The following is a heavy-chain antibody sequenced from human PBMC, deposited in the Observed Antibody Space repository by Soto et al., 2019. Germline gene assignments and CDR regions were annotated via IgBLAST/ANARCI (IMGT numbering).Heavy chain of an antibody. J-gene: IGHJ6*02. CDR1: GGSISSYY. V-gene: IGHV4-59*01. Sequence: SETLSLTCTVSGGSISSYYWSWIRQPPGKGLEWIGYIYYSGSTNYNPSLKSRVTISVDTSKNQFSLKLSSVTAADTAVYYCAKDAYSSSRYYYYGMDVWGQGTTVTVSS. CDR2: IYYSGST. CDR3: AKDAYSSSRYYYYGMDV. D-gene: IGHD6-6*01.